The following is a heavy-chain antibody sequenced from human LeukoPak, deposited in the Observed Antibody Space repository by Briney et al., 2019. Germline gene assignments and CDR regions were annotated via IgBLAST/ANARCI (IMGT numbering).Heavy chain of an antibody. CDR2: ITNKPKSYNT. V-gene: IGHV3-72*01. J-gene: IGHJ4*02. CDR3: ARGFHYDFWSGSYYFDY. D-gene: IGHD3-3*01. Sequence: PGGSLRLSCAASGFTFSDHYMDWVRQAPGKELEWVGRITNKPKSYNTEYAASVKGRFTISRDDSKNSLYLQMNSLKTEDTAVYYCARGFHYDFWSGSYYFDYWGQGTLVTVSS. CDR1: GFTFSDHY.